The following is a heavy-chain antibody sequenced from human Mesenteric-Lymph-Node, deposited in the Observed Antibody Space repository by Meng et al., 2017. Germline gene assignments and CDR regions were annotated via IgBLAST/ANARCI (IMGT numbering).Heavy chain of an antibody. CDR2: ISAYNGNT. CDR1: RYTFTCYG. V-gene: IGHV1-18*01. CDR3: ARGPGIAVAGYWGGANY. Sequence: VQLVQAGADVKKPGASVKASCKASRYTFTCYGISWVRPAPGQGLEWMGWISAYNGNTNYAQKLQGRVTMTTDTSTSTAYMELRSLRSDDTAVYYCARGPGIAVAGYWGGANYWGQGTLVTVSS. J-gene: IGHJ4*02. D-gene: IGHD6-19*01.